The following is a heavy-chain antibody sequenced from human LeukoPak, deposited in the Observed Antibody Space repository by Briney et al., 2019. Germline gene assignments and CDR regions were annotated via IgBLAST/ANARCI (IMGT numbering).Heavy chain of an antibody. CDR2: INADNGNT. J-gene: IGHJ4*02. CDR3: VSGYKY. Sequence: ASVKVSCKASGYNFSSYAIHWVRQAPGQRLEWMGWINADNGNTKYSEKFQGRVSITRDTSASTAYMELSSLRIEDTAVYYCVSGYKYWGQGTLVTVSS. V-gene: IGHV1-3*01. D-gene: IGHD1-1*01. CDR1: GYNFSSYA.